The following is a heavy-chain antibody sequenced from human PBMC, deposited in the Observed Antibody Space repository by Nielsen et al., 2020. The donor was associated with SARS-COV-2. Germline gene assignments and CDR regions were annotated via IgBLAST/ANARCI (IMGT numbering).Heavy chain of an antibody. J-gene: IGHJ6*03. CDR1: GGSFSGYY. Sequence: SETLSLTCAVYGGSFSGYYWSWIRQPPGKELEWIGEINHSGSTNYNPSLKSRVTISVDTSKNQFSLKLSSVTAADTAVYYCAGFPTFRAARPRYMDVWGKGTTVTVSS. CDR2: INHSGST. D-gene: IGHD6-6*01. CDR3: AGFPTFRAARPRYMDV. V-gene: IGHV4-34*01.